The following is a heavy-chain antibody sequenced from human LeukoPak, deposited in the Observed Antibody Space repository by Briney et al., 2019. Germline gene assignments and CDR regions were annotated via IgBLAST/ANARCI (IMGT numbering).Heavy chain of an antibody. Sequence: PSETLSLTCAVYGGSFSGYYWSWIRQPPGKGLEWIGEINHSGSTNYNPSLKSRVTISVDTSKNQFSLKLSSVTAADTAVYYCASLSHCSTSSCFDYWGRGTLVTVSS. CDR1: GGSFSGYY. CDR3: ASLSHCSTSSCFDY. D-gene: IGHD2-2*01. CDR2: INHSGST. J-gene: IGHJ4*02. V-gene: IGHV4-34*01.